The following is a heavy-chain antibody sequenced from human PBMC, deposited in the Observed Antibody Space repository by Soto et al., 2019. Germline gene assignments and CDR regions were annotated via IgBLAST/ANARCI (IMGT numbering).Heavy chain of an antibody. CDR3: ARQGSTGAYVNSPMDV. V-gene: IGHV5-51*01. Sequence: PGASQKISCRGSEYRSNIYWIGWVRQMPGKGLEWIGMIFPSDSATTSSPFFEGQVTMSVDKSISTAYHQWNSLKAPNSATYYSARQGSTGAYVNSPMDVWGQGTTVTVSS. J-gene: IGHJ6*02. CDR2: IFPSDSAT. CDR1: EYRSNIYW. D-gene: IGHD2-8*02.